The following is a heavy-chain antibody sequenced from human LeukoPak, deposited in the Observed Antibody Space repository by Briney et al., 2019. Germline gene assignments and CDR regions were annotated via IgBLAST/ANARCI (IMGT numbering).Heavy chain of an antibody. CDR2: ISSSSSYI. CDR1: GFTFSSYS. J-gene: IGHJ3*02. V-gene: IGHV3-21*01. Sequence: TGGSLRLSCAASGFTFSSYSMNWVRQAPGKGLEWVSSISSSSSYIYYADSVKGRFTISRDNAKNSLYLQMNSLRAEDTAVYYCAREVTMVRGVILPAQDAFDIWGQGTMVTVSS. D-gene: IGHD3-10*01. CDR3: AREVTMVRGVILPAQDAFDI.